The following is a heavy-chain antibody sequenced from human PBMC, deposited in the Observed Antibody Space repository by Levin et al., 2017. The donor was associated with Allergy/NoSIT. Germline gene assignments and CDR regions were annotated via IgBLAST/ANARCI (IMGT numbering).Heavy chain of an antibody. CDR1: GGSISSSSYY. CDR2: IYYSGST. D-gene: IGHD3-16*02. Sequence: SQTLSLTCTVSGGSISSSSYYWGWIRQPPGKGLEWIGSIYYSGSTYYNPSLKSRVTISVDTSKNQFSLKLSSVTAADTAVYYCASFPMITFGGVIGDAFDSWGQGTMVTVSS. J-gene: IGHJ3*02. V-gene: IGHV4-39*07. CDR3: ASFPMITFGGVIGDAFDS.